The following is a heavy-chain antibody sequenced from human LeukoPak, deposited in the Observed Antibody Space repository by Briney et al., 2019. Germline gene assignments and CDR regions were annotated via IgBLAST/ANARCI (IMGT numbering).Heavy chain of an antibody. D-gene: IGHD5-18*01. CDR3: AKENGYQFEY. V-gene: IGHV3-23*01. J-gene: IGHJ4*02. CDR1: GFTFSSYT. CDR2: VTSSGDGT. Sequence: PGGSLRLSCAASGFTFSSYTMRWVRQAPGKGLEGVSPVTSSGDGTYYADSVKGRFTISRDNSKNTVHLQMNSLRVEDTAVYYCAKENGYQFEYWGQGTPVTVSS.